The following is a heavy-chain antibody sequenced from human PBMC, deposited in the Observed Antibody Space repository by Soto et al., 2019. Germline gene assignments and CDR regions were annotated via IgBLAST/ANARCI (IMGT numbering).Heavy chain of an antibody. Sequence: SLRLSCAASGFTFSSYAMSWVRQAPGKGLEWVSAISGSGGSTYYADSVKGRFTISRDNSKNTLYLQMNSLRAEDTAVYYCAKKSSNYYDSSGYSDYWGQGTLVTVS. V-gene: IGHV3-23*01. CDR1: GFTFSSYA. D-gene: IGHD3-22*01. CDR3: AKKSSNYYDSSGYSDY. J-gene: IGHJ4*02. CDR2: ISGSGGST.